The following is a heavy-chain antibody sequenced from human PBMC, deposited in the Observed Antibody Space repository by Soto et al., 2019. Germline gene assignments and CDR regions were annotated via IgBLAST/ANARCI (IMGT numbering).Heavy chain of an antibody. V-gene: IGHV1-69*13. CDR3: ARAFDYSGSYIQSVKGATFAFDI. CDR2: IIPIFGTA. Sequence: GASVKVSCKASGGTFSSYAISWVRQAPGQGLEWMGGIIPIFGTANYAQKFQGRVTITADESTSTAYMELSSLRSEDTAVYYCARAFDYSGSYIQSVKGATFAFDIWGQGTMVTVSS. D-gene: IGHD1-26*01. CDR1: GGTFSSYA. J-gene: IGHJ3*02.